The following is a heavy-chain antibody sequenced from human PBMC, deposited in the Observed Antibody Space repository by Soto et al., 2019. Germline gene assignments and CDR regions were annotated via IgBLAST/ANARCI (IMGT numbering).Heavy chain of an antibody. CDR3: ATQYGSGSNIDPYFDY. CDR1: GFTFSSYS. CDR2: ISSSSSYI. D-gene: IGHD3-10*01. J-gene: IGHJ4*02. Sequence: GGSLRLSCAASGFTFSSYSMNWVRQAPGKGLEWVSSISSSSSYIYYADSVKGRFTISRDNAKNSLYLQMNSLRAEDTAVYYCATQYGSGSNIDPYFDYWGQGTLVTVSS. V-gene: IGHV3-21*01.